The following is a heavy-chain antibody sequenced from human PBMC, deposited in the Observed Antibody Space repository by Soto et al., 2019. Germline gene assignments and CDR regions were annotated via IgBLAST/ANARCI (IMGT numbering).Heavy chain of an antibody. CDR2: MFYSGSST. Sequence: PSETLSLTCSVSGGSISNSYWSWIRQPPGKGLEWIGYMFYSGSSTNYNPSLKSRVTISVDTSKNQFSLKLSSVTAADTAVYYCARRDSDAFDIWGQGTMVTVSS. CDR1: GGSISNSY. V-gene: IGHV4-59*08. CDR3: ARRDSDAFDI. J-gene: IGHJ3*02.